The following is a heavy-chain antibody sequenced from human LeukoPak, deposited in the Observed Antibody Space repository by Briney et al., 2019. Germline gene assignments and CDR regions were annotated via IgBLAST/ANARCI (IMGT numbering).Heavy chain of an antibody. J-gene: IGHJ6*02. CDR2: IISDGTSA. V-gene: IGHV3-74*01. CDR3: ARDARYNIDV. CDR1: GFTFSDYW. D-gene: IGHD3-9*01. Sequence: GGSLRLSCAASGFTFSDYWMHWVRHAPGKGLVWVSRIISDGTSATYADSVKGRFTMSRDNAKNTLHLEMNSLRADDTAVYYCARDARYNIDVWGQGTTVTVSS.